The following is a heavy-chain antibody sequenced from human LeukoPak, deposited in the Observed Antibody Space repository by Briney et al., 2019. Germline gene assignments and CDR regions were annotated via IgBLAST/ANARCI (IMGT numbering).Heavy chain of an antibody. CDR2: ISWNSGSI. V-gene: IGHV3-9*01. D-gene: IGHD3-10*01. Sequence: GRSLRLSCAASGFTFDDYAMHWVRQAPGKGLEWVSGISWNSGSIGYADSVKGRFTISRDNAKNSLYLQMNSLRAEDTALYYCAKDSYYGSGSYLFHFDYWGQGTLVTVSS. CDR1: GFTFDDYA. CDR3: AKDSYYGSGSYLFHFDY. J-gene: IGHJ4*02.